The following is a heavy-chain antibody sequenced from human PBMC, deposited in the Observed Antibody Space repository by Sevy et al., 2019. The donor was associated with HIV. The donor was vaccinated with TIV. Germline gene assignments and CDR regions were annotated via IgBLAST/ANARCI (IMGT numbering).Heavy chain of an antibody. CDR1: GYPFTSFG. CDR3: AKDRGYCSGGSCYIQV. J-gene: IGHJ1*01. V-gene: IGHV1-18*01. CDR2: INTHNGNA. D-gene: IGHD2-15*01. Sequence: ASVKVSCKGSGYPFTSFGISWVRQAPGQGLEWMGWINTHNGNANYAQKYQGRVTMTRDTSTSTAYMELRSLRSDDTAVYYCAKDRGYCSGGSCYIQVWGQGTLVTVSS.